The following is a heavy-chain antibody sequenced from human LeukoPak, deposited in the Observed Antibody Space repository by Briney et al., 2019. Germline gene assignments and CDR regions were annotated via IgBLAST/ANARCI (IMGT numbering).Heavy chain of an antibody. CDR2: IYTSGST. CDR3: TRDTGTTGEVKFDP. J-gene: IGHJ5*02. V-gene: IGHV4-4*07. CDR1: GGSISSDY. Sequence: SETLSLTCTVYGGSISSDYWSWIRQPAGKGLEWVGRIYTSGSTTYNPSLKSRVTMSVDTSKSQFSLNLMSVTAADTAVYYCTRDTGTTGEVKFDPWGQGTLVTVSS. D-gene: IGHD4-17*01.